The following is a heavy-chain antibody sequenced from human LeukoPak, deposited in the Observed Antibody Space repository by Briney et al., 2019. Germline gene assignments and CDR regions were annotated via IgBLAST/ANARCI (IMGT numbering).Heavy chain of an antibody. CDR2: INHSGST. CDR3: ARRYYYDGSGYYSHSFDY. CDR1: GGPFSGYY. V-gene: IGHV4-34*01. Sequence: SETLSLTCAVYGGPFSGYYWSWIRQPPGKGLEWIGEINHSGSTNYNPSLKSRVTISVDTSKNQFSLKLSSVTAADTAVYYCARRYYYDGSGYYSHSFDYWGQGTLVTVSS. J-gene: IGHJ4*02. D-gene: IGHD3-22*01.